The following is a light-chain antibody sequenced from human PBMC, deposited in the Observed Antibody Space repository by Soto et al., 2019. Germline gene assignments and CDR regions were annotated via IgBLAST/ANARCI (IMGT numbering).Light chain of an antibody. CDR1: QGIRNH. Sequence: IVMTQSPATLSVSPGETVTFSCRASQGIRNHLAWYQHKPGQAPRLLISYASAGATGIPARFSGSGSGTEFTLTINSLQSEDFAVYYCQQFYTWPVTLGGGTKVDIK. CDR3: QQFYTWPVT. J-gene: IGKJ4*01. CDR2: YAS. V-gene: IGKV3-15*01.